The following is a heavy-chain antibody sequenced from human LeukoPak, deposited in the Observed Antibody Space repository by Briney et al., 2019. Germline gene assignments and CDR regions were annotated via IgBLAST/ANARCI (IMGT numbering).Heavy chain of an antibody. CDR3: ARPNLYSTSLDAFDI. D-gene: IGHD2-8*01. CDR2: ISSSSSYI. Sequence: GGSLRLSCAASGFTFSSYSMNWVRQAPGKGLEWVSSISSSSSYIYYADSVKGRFTISRDNAKNSLYLQVNSLRAEDTAVYYCARPNLYSTSLDAFDIWGQGTMVAVSS. J-gene: IGHJ3*02. V-gene: IGHV3-21*01. CDR1: GFTFSSYS.